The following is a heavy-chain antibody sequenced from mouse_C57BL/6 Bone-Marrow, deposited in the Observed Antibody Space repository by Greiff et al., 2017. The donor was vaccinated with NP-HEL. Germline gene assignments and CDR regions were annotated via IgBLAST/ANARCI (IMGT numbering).Heavy chain of an antibody. J-gene: IGHJ2*01. V-gene: IGHV1-85*01. D-gene: IGHD3-2*02. CDR2: IYPRDGST. CDR1: GYTFTSYD. CDR3: ARSKGETAQATDY. Sequence: VQLQQSGPELVKPGASVKLSCKASGYTFTSYDINWVKQRPGKGLEWIGWIYPRDGSTKYNEKFKGKATLTVDTSSSTAYMELHSRASEDAAVYFCARSKGETAQATDYWGQGTTLTVSS.